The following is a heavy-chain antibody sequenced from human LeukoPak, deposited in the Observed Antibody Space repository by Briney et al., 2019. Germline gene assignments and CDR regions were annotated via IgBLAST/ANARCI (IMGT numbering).Heavy chain of an antibody. D-gene: IGHD1-26*01. Sequence: GGSLRLSCAASGFSFSSYSMNWVPQAPGKGLGWVSSISSSKSYIFYADSVKGRFTISRDNAKNSLYLEMTSLRAEDTAVYYCASGSPAGDYWGQGTLVTASS. CDR2: ISSSKSYI. J-gene: IGHJ4*02. CDR1: GFSFSSYS. CDR3: ASGSPAGDY. V-gene: IGHV3-21*01.